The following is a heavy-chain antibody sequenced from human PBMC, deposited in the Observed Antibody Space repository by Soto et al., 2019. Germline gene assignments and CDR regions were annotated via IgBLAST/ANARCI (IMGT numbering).Heavy chain of an antibody. Sequence: EVQLLESGGGLVQPGGSLSLSWASSGFTFSSYAMTWVRQAPGKGLDWVPAISGGGDSTYYAVSVQGRFTTSRDNSKSTLYLQMNRLRGDDNTVYYCAKGVRYSYDSRPPIAYWGQGTLVTAS. CDR2: ISGGGDST. V-gene: IGHV3-23*01. J-gene: IGHJ4*02. D-gene: IGHD3-22*01. CDR3: AKGVRYSYDSRPPIAY. CDR1: GFTFSSYA.